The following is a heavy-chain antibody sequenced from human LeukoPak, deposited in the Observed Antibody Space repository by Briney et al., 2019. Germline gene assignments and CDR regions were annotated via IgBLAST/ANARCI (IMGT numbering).Heavy chain of an antibody. J-gene: IGHJ4*02. V-gene: IGHV4-59*01. D-gene: IGHD6-19*01. Sequence: SETLSLTCTVSGGSISSYYWSWIRQPPGKGLEWIGYINYSGSTNYNPSLKSRVTMSVDTSKNQFSLKLSSVTAADTAMYYCAREDPSGPAGYFDYWGQGTLVTVSS. CDR3: AREDPSGPAGYFDY. CDR1: GGSISSYY. CDR2: INYSGST.